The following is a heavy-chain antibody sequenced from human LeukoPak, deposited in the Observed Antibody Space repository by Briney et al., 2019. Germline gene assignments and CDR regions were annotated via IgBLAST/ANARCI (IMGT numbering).Heavy chain of an antibody. Sequence: PSETLSLTCTVSGCSVSSGSYYWSWIRQPPGKGLEWIGYIYYSGSTNYNPSLKSRVTISVDTSKNQFSLKLSSVTAADTAVYYCARGLPRDYDIVPGVMDVWGKGTTVTVSS. J-gene: IGHJ6*04. D-gene: IGHD3-9*01. CDR1: GCSVSSGSYY. CDR3: ARGLPRDYDIVPGVMDV. CDR2: IYYSGST. V-gene: IGHV4-61*01.